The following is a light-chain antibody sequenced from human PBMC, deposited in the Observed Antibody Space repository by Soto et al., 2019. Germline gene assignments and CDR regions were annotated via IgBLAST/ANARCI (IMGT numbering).Light chain of an antibody. V-gene: IGKV1-39*01. CDR3: LQANRVPLS. CDR1: QSISSY. Sequence: DIQMTQYPSSLSASVGDRVTITCRASQSISSYLNWYQQKPGKAPKLLIYAASSLQSGVPSRFSGSGSGTDFTLTISSLQPEDFAIYYCLQANRVPLSFGQGTRLEIK. CDR2: AAS. J-gene: IGKJ5*01.